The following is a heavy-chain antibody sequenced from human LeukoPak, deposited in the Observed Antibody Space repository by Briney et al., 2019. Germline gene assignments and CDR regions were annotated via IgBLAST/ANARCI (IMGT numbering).Heavy chain of an antibody. CDR2: IYSGGST. D-gene: IGHD3-10*01. Sequence: GGSLRLSCAAPGVTVSSTYLSWVRQALGKGLGRVSLIYSGGSTYYADSVKRRFTISRHNSKNTLYLQMISLRAEDTAVYYCASTRADGSGSYYLDYWGQGTLVTVSS. CDR3: ASTRADGSGSYYLDY. J-gene: IGHJ4*02. CDR1: GVTVSSTY. V-gene: IGHV3-53*04.